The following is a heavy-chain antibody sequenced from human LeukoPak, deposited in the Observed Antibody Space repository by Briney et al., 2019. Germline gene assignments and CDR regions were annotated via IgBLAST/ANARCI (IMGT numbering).Heavy chain of an antibody. D-gene: IGHD6-19*01. V-gene: IGHV4-31*03. Sequence: SETLSLTCTVSGGSISSGGYYWSWIRQHPGKGLEWIGYIYYSGSTYYNPSLKSRVTISVDTSKNQFSLKLSSVTAADTAVYYCARARPIAVAGSYYYYGMDVWGQGTTVTVSS. CDR1: GGSISSGGYY. J-gene: IGHJ6*02. CDR3: ARARPIAVAGSYYYYGMDV. CDR2: IYYSGST.